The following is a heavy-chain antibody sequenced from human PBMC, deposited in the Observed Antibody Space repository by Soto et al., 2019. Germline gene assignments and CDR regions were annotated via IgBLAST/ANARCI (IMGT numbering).Heavy chain of an antibody. CDR2: ISYDGSNK. D-gene: IGHD2-15*01. Sequence: HPWGSLRLSCADSGFTFSRYAMHCVSQAPGKGLEWVAVISYDGSNKYYADSVRGRFTISRDNSKNTLYVQMNSLRVDDTAVYYCARVPKPLVVAATSWFDPWGQGTLVTVSS. CDR1: GFTFSRYA. J-gene: IGHJ5*02. CDR3: ARVPKPLVVAATSWFDP. V-gene: IGHV3-30-3*01.